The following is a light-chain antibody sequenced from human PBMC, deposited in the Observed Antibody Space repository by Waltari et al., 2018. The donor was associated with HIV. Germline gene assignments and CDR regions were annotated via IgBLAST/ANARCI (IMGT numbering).Light chain of an antibody. J-gene: IGLJ3*02. CDR2: RDI. Sequence: SYDLTLTPSVSALPGNRARITCSRLSPPWKTPPWSRPKAGQAPVLLIYRDIQRPSGIPERISGSGSGTGITLTISGVQPEDEADYFCQSTDYDGTWVFGGETKLTVL. V-gene: IGLV3-25*03. CDR1: SPPWKT. CDR3: QSTDYDGTWV.